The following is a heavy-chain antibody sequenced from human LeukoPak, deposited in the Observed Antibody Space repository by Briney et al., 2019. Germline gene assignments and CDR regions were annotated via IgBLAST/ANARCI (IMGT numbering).Heavy chain of an antibody. D-gene: IGHD3/OR15-3a*01. CDR1: GYTFTCYD. J-gene: IGHJ6*03. CDR2: MNPNSGNT. V-gene: IGHV1-8*01. CDR3: ARLVFGLLGGQYYYYMDV. Sequence: GASVKVSCKASGYTFTCYDINWVRQATGQGLEWMGWMNPNSGNTGYAQKFQGRVTMTGNTSISTAYMELSSLRSEDTAVYYCARLVFGLLGGQYYYYMDVWGKGTTVTVSS.